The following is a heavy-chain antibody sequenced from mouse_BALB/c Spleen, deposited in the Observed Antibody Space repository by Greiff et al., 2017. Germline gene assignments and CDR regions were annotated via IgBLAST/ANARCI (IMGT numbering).Heavy chain of an antibody. CDR3: ARKGYYGNYDAMDY. J-gene: IGHJ4*01. CDR2: ISYDGSN. Sequence: EVQLQQSGPGLVKPSQSLSLTCSVTGYSITSGYYWNWIRQFPGNKLEWMGYISYDGSNNYNPSLKNRISITRDTSKNQFFLKLNSVTTEDTATYYCARKGYYGNYDAMDYWGQGTSVTVSS. D-gene: IGHD2-1*01. V-gene: IGHV3-6*02. CDR1: GYSITSGYY.